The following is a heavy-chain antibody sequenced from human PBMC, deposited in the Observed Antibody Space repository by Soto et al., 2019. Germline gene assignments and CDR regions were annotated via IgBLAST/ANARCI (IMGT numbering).Heavy chain of an antibody. CDR1: GFTVSSNY. CDR2: ISGSGGST. CDR3: AKWGVVVVAASYFDY. Sequence: EVQLVESGGGLIQPGGSLRLSCAASGFTVSSNYMSWVRQAPGKGLEWVSVISGSGGSTYYADSVKGRFTISRDNSKNTLYLQMNSLRAEDTAVYYCAKWGVVVVAASYFDYWGQGTLVTVSS. V-gene: IGHV3-23*04. D-gene: IGHD2-15*01. J-gene: IGHJ4*02.